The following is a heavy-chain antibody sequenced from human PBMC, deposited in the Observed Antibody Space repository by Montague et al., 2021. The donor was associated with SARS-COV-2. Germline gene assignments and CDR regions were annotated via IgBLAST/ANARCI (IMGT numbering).Heavy chain of an antibody. D-gene: IGHD2-21*02. CDR1: GGSIDSYY. Sequence: SETLSLTCTVSGGSIDSYYWSWLPQPPGKGLEWIGYIYYRGTPTYNPALESRVTMSVDTSKNHFSLNLSSVTAADTAMYYCARELQDNWSEPGGEGTLVISPQ. CDR3: ARELQDNWSEP. CDR2: IYYRGTP. V-gene: IGHV4-59*01. J-gene: IGHJ5*02.